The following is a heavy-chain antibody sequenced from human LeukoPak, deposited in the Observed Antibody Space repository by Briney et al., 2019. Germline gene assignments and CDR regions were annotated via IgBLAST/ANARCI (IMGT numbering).Heavy chain of an antibody. J-gene: IGHJ1*01. CDR1: GFTFTNYP. V-gene: IGHV3-30-3*01. D-gene: IGHD6-13*01. CDR3: ASPYSSSWYSLRGYFQH. CDR2: ISYDGSNK. Sequence: GGSLRLSCEASGFTFTNYPMFWVRQAPGKGLEWVAVISYDGSNKYYADSVKGRFTISRDNSKNTLYLQMNSLRAEDTAVYYCASPYSSSWYSLRGYFQHWGQGTLVTVSS.